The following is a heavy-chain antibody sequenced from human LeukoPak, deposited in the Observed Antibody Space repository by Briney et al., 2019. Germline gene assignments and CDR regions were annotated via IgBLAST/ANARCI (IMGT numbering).Heavy chain of an antibody. CDR2: IKSKTDGGTT. V-gene: IGHV3-15*01. CDR1: GFTFSNAW. D-gene: IGHD2-2*01. CDR3: TTDSLDCSSTSCYGPWPDYYYYYMDV. J-gene: IGHJ6*03. Sequence: GGSLRLSCAASGFTFSNAWMSWVRQAPGKGLEWVGRIKSKTDGGTTDYAAPVKGRFTISRDDSKNTLYLQMNSLKTEDTAVYYCTTDSLDCSSTSCYGPWPDYYYYYMDVWGKGTTVTVSS.